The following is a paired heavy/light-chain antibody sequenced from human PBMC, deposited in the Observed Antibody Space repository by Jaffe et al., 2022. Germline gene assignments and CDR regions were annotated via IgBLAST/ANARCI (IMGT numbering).Heavy chain of an antibody. D-gene: IGHD4-17*01. CDR1: GFTFRNAW. J-gene: IGHJ6*03. CDR3: TTHKGPTVTTIWNYYYYYYMDV. V-gene: IGHV3-15*01. CDR2: IKSKADGGAI. Sequence: EVQLVESGGGLVKPGGSLRLSCAASGFTFRNAWMSWVRQAPGKGLEWVGRIKSKADGGAIDYAAPVKGRFTISRDDSKNTLYLEMNSLNTEDTAVYYCTTHKGPTVTTIWNYYYYYYMDVWGKGTTVTVSS.
Light chain of an antibody. J-gene: IGLJ3*02. CDR1: SSNIGSNI. Sequence: QSVLTQPPSASGTPGQRVTISCSGSSSNIGSNIVNWYQQLPKTAPKLLIYSNDQRPSGVPDRFSGSKSGTSASLAISGPQSQDEADYYCAVWDDSLNGWVFGGGTKLTVL. CDR3: AVWDDSLNGWV. CDR2: SND. V-gene: IGLV1-44*01.